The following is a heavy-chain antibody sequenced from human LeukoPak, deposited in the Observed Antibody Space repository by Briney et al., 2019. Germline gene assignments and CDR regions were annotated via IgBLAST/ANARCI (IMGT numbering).Heavy chain of an antibody. Sequence: ASVKVSCKASGYIFTDYYMHWVRQAPGQELGWMGRINPNSGGTNYAQKFQGRVTMTRDTSISTAYTELSSLRSEDTATYYCARDADSSSWYISAFDIWGQGTMVTVSS. CDR1: GYIFTDYY. CDR3: ARDADSSSWYISAFDI. J-gene: IGHJ3*02. CDR2: INPNSGGT. D-gene: IGHD6-13*01. V-gene: IGHV1/OR15-1*02.